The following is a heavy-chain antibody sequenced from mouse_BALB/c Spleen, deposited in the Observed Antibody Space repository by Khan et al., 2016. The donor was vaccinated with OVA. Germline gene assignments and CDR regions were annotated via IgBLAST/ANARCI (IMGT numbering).Heavy chain of an antibody. CDR3: AGGLFLYYFDY. D-gene: IGHD6-1*01. CDR2: ISSGGFT. V-gene: IGHV5-6-5*01. Sequence: EVELVESGGGLVKPGGSLKLSCAASGFTFSSYAMSWVRQTPETRLEWVASISSGGFTYYPDSAKGRFTISRDNARDILYLQMSSLRSEDTAMYYCAGGLFLYYFDYWGQGTTLTVSS. J-gene: IGHJ2*01. CDR1: GFTFSSYA.